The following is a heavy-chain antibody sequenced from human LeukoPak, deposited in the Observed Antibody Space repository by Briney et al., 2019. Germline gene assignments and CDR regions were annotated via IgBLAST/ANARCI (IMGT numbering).Heavy chain of an antibody. CDR3: ARGAQIEDIVVVPAANYYYYGTDV. CDR1: GGTFSSYA. J-gene: IGHJ6*02. Sequence: SVKVSCKASGGTFSSYAISWVRQAPGQGLEWMGGIIPIFGTANYAQKFQGRVTITADESTSTAYMELSSLRSEHTAVYYCARGAQIEDIVVVPAANYYYYGTDVWGQGTTVTVSS. D-gene: IGHD2-2*01. CDR2: IIPIFGTA. V-gene: IGHV1-69*13.